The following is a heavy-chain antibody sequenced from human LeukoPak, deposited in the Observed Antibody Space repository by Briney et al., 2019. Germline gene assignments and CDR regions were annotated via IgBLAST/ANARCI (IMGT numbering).Heavy chain of an antibody. J-gene: IGHJ4*02. V-gene: IGHV3-30*02. CDR3: AKESKYGSGSYYTN. CDR2: IRYDGSNK. Sequence: GGSLRLSCAASGFTSSSYGMHWVRQAPGKGLEWVAFIRYDGSNKYYADSVKGRFTISRDNSKNTLYLQMNSLRAEDTAVYYCAKESKYGSGSYYTNWGQGTLVTVSS. D-gene: IGHD3-10*01. CDR1: GFTSSSYG.